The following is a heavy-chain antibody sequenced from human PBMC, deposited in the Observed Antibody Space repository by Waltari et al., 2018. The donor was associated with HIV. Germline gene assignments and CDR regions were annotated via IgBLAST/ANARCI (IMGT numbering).Heavy chain of an antibody. V-gene: IGHV2-5*01. J-gene: IGHJ1*01. CDR2: IYWNDDK. D-gene: IGHD4-17*01. CDR3: AHYDRQTTPYAEYFQH. CDR1: GFSLRTSGVG. Sequence: QITLKESGPTLVKPNQTLTLTCTFSGFSLRTSGVGVCWIRPPPGKALEWLALIYWNDDKRYSPSLKSRLTITKDTSKNQVVLTMTNMDPVDTATYYCAHYDRQTTPYAEYFQHWGQGTLVTVSS.